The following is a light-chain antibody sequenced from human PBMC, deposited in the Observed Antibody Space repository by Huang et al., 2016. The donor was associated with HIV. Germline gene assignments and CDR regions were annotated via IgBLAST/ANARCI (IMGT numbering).Light chain of an antibody. J-gene: IGKJ5*01. CDR1: QSVSSY. CDR3: QQRSNWPT. V-gene: IGKV3-11*01. Sequence: EIVLTQSPATLSLSPGERATLSCRASQSVSSYLAWYQQTPGQAPRLLIYDASNRATGIPDRFSGSGSGTDFTLTISSLESEDFAFYYCQQRSNWPTFGQGTRLEIK. CDR2: DAS.